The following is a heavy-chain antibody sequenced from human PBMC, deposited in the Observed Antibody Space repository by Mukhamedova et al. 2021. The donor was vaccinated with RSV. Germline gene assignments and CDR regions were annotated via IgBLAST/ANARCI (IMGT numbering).Heavy chain of an antibody. CDR3: VRALQSIYTF. CDR2: MNGDGSTI. V-gene: IGHV3-74*01. D-gene: IGHD6-6*01. Sequence: VRQVSGKGLVWVARMNGDGSTITYSDSVEGRFTISRDNAKNTVFLQMNSLRAEDTAVYFCVRALQSIYTFWGQGTLVTVSS. J-gene: IGHJ4*02.